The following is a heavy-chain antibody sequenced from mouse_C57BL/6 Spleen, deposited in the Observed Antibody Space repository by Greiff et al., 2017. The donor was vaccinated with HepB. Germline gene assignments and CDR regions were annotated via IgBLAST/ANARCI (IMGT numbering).Heavy chain of an antibody. CDR1: GYTFTSYW. Sequence: VQLQQPGAELVRPGSSVKLSCKASGYTFTSYWMDWVKQRPGQGLEWIGNIYPSDSETHYNQKFKDKATLTVDKSSSTAYMQLSSLTSEDSAVYYFARYYYGLDYWGQGTTLTVSS. CDR3: ARYYYGLDY. D-gene: IGHD1-1*01. CDR2: IYPSDSET. V-gene: IGHV1-61*01. J-gene: IGHJ2*01.